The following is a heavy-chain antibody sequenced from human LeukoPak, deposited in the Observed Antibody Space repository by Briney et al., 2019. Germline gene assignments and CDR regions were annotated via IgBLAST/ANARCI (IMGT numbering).Heavy chain of an antibody. J-gene: IGHJ4*02. CDR1: GYTFTSYA. CDR2: INPSGGST. D-gene: IGHD3-22*01. V-gene: IGHV1-46*01. Sequence: ASVKVSCKASGYTFTSYAMNWVRQAPGQGLEWMGIINPSGGSTSYAQKFQGRVTMTRDMSTSTVYMELSSLRSEDTAVYYCARGASGYYDSSGNFDYWGQGALVTVSS. CDR3: ARGASGYYDSSGNFDY.